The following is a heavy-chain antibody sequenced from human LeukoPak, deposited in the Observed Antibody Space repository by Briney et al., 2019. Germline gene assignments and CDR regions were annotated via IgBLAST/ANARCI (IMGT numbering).Heavy chain of an antibody. CDR1: GYTFTSYD. Sequence: ASVKVSCKASGYTFTSYDINWVRQATGQGLEWMGWMNPNSGNTGYAQKFQGRITMTRNTSISTAYMELSSLRSEATAVYYCASFGYSYGAGYYYGMDVWGQGTTVTVSS. D-gene: IGHD5-18*01. CDR2: MNPNSGNT. V-gene: IGHV1-8*01. J-gene: IGHJ6*02. CDR3: ASFGYSYGAGYYYGMDV.